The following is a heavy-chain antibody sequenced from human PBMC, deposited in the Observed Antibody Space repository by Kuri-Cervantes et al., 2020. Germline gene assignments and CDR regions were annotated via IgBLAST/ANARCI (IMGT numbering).Heavy chain of an antibody. D-gene: IGHD3-10*01. J-gene: IGHJ4*02. Sequence: GSLRLSCVVSGYSISSGYYWGWIRQPPGKGLEWIGYIYYSGSTNYNPSLKSRVTISVDTSKNQFSLKLSSVTAADTAVYYCATTPYYYGSGSYFDYWGQGTLVTVSS. V-gene: IGHV4-61*01. CDR3: ATTPYYYGSGSYFDY. CDR1: GYSISSGYY. CDR2: IYYSGST.